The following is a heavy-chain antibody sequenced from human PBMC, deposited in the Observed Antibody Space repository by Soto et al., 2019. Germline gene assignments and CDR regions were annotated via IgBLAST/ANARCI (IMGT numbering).Heavy chain of an antibody. Sequence: PSETLSLTCAVYGGSFSGYYWSWIRQPPGKGLEWIGEINHSGSTNYNPSLKSRVTISVDTSKNQFSLKLSSVTAADTAVYYCARGSDKYYDFWSGYPTNHYFDYWGQGTLVTVSS. CDR2: INHSGST. CDR3: ARGSDKYYDFWSGYPTNHYFDY. J-gene: IGHJ4*02. CDR1: GGSFSGYY. V-gene: IGHV4-34*01. D-gene: IGHD3-3*01.